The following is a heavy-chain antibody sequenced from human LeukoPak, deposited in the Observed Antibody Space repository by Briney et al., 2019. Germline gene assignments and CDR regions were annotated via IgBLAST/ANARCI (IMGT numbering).Heavy chain of an antibody. CDR2: IRSHGNDK. CDR1: GFAFSNWA. J-gene: IGHJ5*02. CDR3: AKDSPFSCPSLKTLDP. D-gene: IGHD2-2*01. Sequence: GGSLRLSCAASGFAFSNWAMHWVRQAPGKGLEWVALIRSHGNDKYYADSVKGRFTISRDNSKNTLYLQMDSRRAEDTAVYYCAKDSPFSCPSLKTLDPWGQGTLVTVSS. V-gene: IGHV3-30*02.